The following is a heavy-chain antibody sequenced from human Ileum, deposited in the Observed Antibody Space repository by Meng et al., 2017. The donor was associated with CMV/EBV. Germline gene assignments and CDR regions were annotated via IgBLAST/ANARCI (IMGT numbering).Heavy chain of an antibody. CDR3: ARGNTGSSYSAQDY. CDR2: ISYDEANK. V-gene: IGHV3-30-3*01. CDR1: GFHLSGNA. J-gene: IGHJ4*02. D-gene: IGHD2-15*01. Sequence: SGFHLSGNALHWVRQAPGKGLEWVAVISYDEANKFYADSVKGRFTISRDNSKNTLYLQMDSLRPEDTAVYYCARGNTGSSYSAQDYWGQGTLVTVSS.